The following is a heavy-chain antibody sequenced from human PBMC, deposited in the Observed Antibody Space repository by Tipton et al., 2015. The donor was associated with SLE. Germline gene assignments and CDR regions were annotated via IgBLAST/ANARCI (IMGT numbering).Heavy chain of an antibody. D-gene: IGHD2-2*01. CDR3: ARNKGFCSSTSCPGYWFDP. Sequence: SLRLSCAASGFTFSSYGMHWVRQAPGKGLEWVALISFDGHSEDYADSVKGRFTISRDNDKNTLYLHMTSLRPEDTAVYYCARNKGFCSSTSCPGYWFDPWGQGTLVTVSS. CDR1: GFTFSSYG. J-gene: IGHJ5*02. CDR2: ISFDGHSE. V-gene: IGHV3-30*19.